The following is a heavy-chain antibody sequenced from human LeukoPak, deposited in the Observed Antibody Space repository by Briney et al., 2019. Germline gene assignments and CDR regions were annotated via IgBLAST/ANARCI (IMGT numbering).Heavy chain of an antibody. J-gene: IGHJ3*02. CDR3: ARFMVRGVIYAFDI. CDR2: INWNGRSI. Sequence: GGSLRLSCAASRFTFDEYGMSWVRQTAGKGLEWVSGINWNGRSIGYADSVKGRFTVSRDNAKSSLYLQMNSLRAEDTAVYYCARFMVRGVIYAFDIWGQGTMVTVSS. D-gene: IGHD3-10*01. CDR1: RFTFDEYG. V-gene: IGHV3-20*04.